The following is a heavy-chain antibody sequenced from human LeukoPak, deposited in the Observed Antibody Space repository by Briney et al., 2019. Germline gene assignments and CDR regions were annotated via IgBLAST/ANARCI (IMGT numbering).Heavy chain of an antibody. CDR3: ARDYEDDYGEKDAFDI. CDR1: GYTFTIYG. CDR2: ISAYNGNT. D-gene: IGHD4-17*01. Sequence: GASVKVSYRASGYTFTIYGISWVRQAPGQGREWMGWISAYNGNTNYAQNLQGRVPMTTDTSTSTAYMELRSLRSDDTAVYYCARDYEDDYGEKDAFDIWGQGTMVTVSS. J-gene: IGHJ3*02. V-gene: IGHV1-18*01.